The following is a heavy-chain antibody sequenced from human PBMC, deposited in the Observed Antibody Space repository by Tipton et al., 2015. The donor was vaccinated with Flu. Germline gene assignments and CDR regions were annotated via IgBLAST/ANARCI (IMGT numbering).Heavy chain of an antibody. J-gene: IGHJ4*02. Sequence: SLRLSCAASGFSFSRHWMKWGRQAPRKGLEWVANTKEDGSEKYYVDSVKGRFTISRDNAKNSLYLQMSSLRAEDTAVYYCVRDDGSTSVDYWGQGTLVSVSS. D-gene: IGHD3-10*01. CDR1: GFSFSRHW. CDR2: TKEDGSEK. V-gene: IGHV3-7*01. CDR3: VRDDGSTSVDY.